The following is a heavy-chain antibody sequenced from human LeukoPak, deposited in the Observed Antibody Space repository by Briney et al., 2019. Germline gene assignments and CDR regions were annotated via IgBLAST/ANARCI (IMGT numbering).Heavy chain of an antibody. Sequence: PGGSLRLSCAAPGFTLSTYWMTWVRQAPGKGLEWVSVIYSGGSTFYADSVKGRFTISRDNSKNTLYLQMNSLRAEDTAVYYCAKDTSASYYSAHSEYFDYWGQGTLVTVSS. D-gene: IGHD2-21*01. CDR3: AKDTSASYYSAHSEYFDY. V-gene: IGHV3-53*01. CDR1: GFTLSTYW. J-gene: IGHJ4*02. CDR2: IYSGGST.